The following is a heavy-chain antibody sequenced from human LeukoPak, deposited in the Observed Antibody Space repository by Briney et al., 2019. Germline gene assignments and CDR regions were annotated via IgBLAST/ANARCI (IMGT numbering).Heavy chain of an antibody. D-gene: IGHD3-10*01. CDR3: AKDEYYYGSGSCFVY. CDR1: GFTFSSYA. CDR2: ISGSGGST. Sequence: GGSLRLSCAASGFTFSSYAMSWVRQAPGKGLEWVSAISGSGGSTYYADSVKGRFTISRDNSKNTLYLQMNSLRAEDTAVYYCAKDEYYYGSGSCFVYWGQGTLVTVSS. V-gene: IGHV3-23*01. J-gene: IGHJ4*02.